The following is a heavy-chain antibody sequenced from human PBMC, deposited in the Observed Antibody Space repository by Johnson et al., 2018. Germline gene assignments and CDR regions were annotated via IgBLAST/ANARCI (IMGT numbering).Heavy chain of an antibody. Sequence: QVQLVQSGGGVVQPGRSLRLSCAASGFTFSSYGMHWVRQAPGKGLEWVAVISYDGSNKYYADSVKGRFTISRDYSKNTLYLQMNSLRAEDTAVYYGARDDMDVWGKGTTVTVSS. CDR3: ARDDMDV. CDR1: GFTFSSYG. CDR2: ISYDGSNK. V-gene: IGHV3-30*03. J-gene: IGHJ6*03.